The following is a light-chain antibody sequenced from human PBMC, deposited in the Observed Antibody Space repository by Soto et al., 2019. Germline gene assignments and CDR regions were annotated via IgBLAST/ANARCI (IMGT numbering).Light chain of an antibody. CDR3: QQYDYWPPYT. CDR1: QSVTGSY. J-gene: IGKJ2*01. V-gene: IGKV3-20*01. Sequence: EIVLTQSPGTLSLSPGERASVSCRASQSVTGSYLAWYQQKPGQAPRLLIYEASSRATGIPDRFSGSGSGTDFTLTISRLEPEDFAVYYCQQYDYWPPYTFGQGTKVEIK. CDR2: EAS.